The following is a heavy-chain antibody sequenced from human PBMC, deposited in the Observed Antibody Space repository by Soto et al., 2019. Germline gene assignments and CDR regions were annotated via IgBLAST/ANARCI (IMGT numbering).Heavy chain of an antibody. V-gene: IGHV3-43*01. Sequence: GGSLRLSCAASGFTFDDYTMHWVRQAPGKGLEWVSLISWDGGSTYYADSVKGRFTISRDNSKNSLYLQMNSLRTEDAALYYCSGGLHLGELSLFDYWGQGTLVTVSS. CDR3: SGGLHLGELSLFDY. J-gene: IGHJ4*02. CDR2: ISWDGGST. CDR1: GFTFDDYT. D-gene: IGHD3-16*02.